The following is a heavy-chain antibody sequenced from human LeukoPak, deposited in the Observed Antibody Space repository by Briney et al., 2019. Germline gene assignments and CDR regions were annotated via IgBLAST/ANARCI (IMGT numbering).Heavy chain of an antibody. CDR2: ISSSSSYI. J-gene: IGHJ5*02. D-gene: IGHD2-2*03. Sequence: GSLRLSCAASGFTFSSYSMNWVRQAPGKGLEWASSISSSSSYIYYADSVKGRFTISRDNAKNSLYLQMNSLRAEDTAVYYCAKKGGYCSSTSCYSWFDPWGQGTLVTVSS. CDR1: GFTFSSYS. CDR3: AKKGGYCSSTSCYSWFDP. V-gene: IGHV3-21*01.